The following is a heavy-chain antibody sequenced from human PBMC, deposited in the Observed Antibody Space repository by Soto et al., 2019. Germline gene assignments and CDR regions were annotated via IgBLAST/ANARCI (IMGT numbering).Heavy chain of an antibody. CDR3: ARGQEGVVATH. CDR1: GGSLSGYY. D-gene: IGHD5-12*01. Sequence: QVQLQQWGAGLLKPSETLSLNCAVTGGSLSGYYWSWIRQPPGKGLEWIGDVKDGGRTNYSPSLRGRVTISSDTSNNQFSLRLNSVTAADTGVYYCARGQEGVVATHWDQGSLVTVSS. CDR2: VKDGGRT. J-gene: IGHJ4*02. V-gene: IGHV4-34*01.